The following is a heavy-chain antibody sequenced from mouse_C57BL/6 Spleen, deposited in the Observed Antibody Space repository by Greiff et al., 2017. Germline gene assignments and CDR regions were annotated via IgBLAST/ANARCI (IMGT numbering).Heavy chain of an antibody. Sequence: EVKLMESEGGLVQPGSSMKLSCTASGFTFSDYYMAWVRQVPEKGLEWVANINYDGSSTYYLDSLKSRFIISRDNAKNILYLLMSSLKYEDTATYYCARDHPRYYGSSYWYFDVWGTGTTVTVSS. V-gene: IGHV5-16*01. J-gene: IGHJ1*03. D-gene: IGHD1-1*01. CDR3: ARDHPRYYGSSYWYFDV. CDR2: INYDGSST. CDR1: GFTFSDYY.